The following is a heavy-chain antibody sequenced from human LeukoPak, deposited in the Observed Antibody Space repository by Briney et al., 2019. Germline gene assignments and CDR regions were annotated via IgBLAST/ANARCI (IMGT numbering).Heavy chain of an antibody. CDR3: TTGPYDYGSGTYYH. J-gene: IGHJ4*02. CDR1: GFTFSNAW. Sequence: SGGSLRLSCSASGFTFSNAWMSWVRQAPGKGLEWVGRIKSKTDGGTTDYAAPVKGRFTISRDDSKNTLYVQMNSLKTEDTAVYYCTTGPYDYGSGTYYHWGQGTLVTVSS. CDR2: IKSKTDGGTT. D-gene: IGHD3-10*01. V-gene: IGHV3-15*01.